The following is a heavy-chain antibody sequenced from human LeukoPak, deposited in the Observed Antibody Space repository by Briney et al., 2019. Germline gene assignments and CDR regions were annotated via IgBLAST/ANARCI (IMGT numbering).Heavy chain of an antibody. CDR1: GYTFTSYY. Sequence: GASVKVSCKASGYTFTSYYMHWVRQAPGQGLEWMGIINPSGGSTSYAQKLEGRVTMTTDTSTSTAYMELRSLRSDDTAVYYCAVADDAFDIWGQGTMVTVSS. CDR2: INPSGGST. V-gene: IGHV1-46*01. D-gene: IGHD2-15*01. CDR3: AVADDAFDI. J-gene: IGHJ3*02.